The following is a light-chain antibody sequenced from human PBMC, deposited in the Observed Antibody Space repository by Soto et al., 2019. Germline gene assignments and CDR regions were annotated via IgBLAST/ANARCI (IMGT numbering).Light chain of an antibody. CDR3: AVWDDSLNVV. Sequence: QSVVTQPPSASGTPGQRVTISCSGSSSNLGSNTVNWYQHLPGTAPKLLIYSNIERPSGVPDRFSGSKSGTSASLAISGLQSEDEADYYCAVWDDSLNVVFGGGTKLTVL. CDR2: SNI. CDR1: SSNLGSNT. J-gene: IGLJ2*01. V-gene: IGLV1-44*01.